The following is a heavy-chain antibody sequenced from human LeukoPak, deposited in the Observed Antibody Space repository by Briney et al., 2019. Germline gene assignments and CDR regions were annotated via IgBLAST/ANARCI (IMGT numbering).Heavy chain of an antibody. V-gene: IGHV1-69*06. CDR2: IIPIFGTA. Sequence: GASVKVSCKASGGTFSSYAISWVRQAPGQGLEWMGGIIPIFGTANYAQKFQGRVTITADKSTSTAYMELSSLRSEDTAVYYCARSRGSPTGRIPRFDPWGQGTLVTVSS. J-gene: IGHJ5*02. D-gene: IGHD3-16*01. CDR1: GGTFSSYA. CDR3: ARSRGSPTGRIPRFDP.